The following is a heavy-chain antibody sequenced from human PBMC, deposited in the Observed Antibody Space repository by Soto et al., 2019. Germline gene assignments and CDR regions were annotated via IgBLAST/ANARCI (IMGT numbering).Heavy chain of an antibody. CDR2: ISAYNGNT. CDR3: ARWARRERTQDYYYYYGMDV. J-gene: IGHJ6*02. D-gene: IGHD1-1*01. Sequence: QVQLVQSGAEVKKPGASVKVSCKASGYTFTSYGISWVRQAPGQGLEWMGWISAYNGNTNYAQKLQGRVTMTTDTSXXTXYXXRRSLRSDDTAVEYCARWARRERTQDYYYYYGMDVWGQGTTVTVSS. V-gene: IGHV1-18*01. CDR1: GYTFTSYG.